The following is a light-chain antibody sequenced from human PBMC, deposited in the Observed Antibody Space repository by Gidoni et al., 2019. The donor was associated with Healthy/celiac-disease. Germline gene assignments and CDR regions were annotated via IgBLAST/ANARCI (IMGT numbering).Light chain of an antibody. CDR1: QDISNY. Sequence: DIQMTQSPSSLSASVGDRVTITCQASQDISNYLNWYQQKPGKAPKLLIYDASNLETGVPSRFSGSRSVPDFTFTISSLQPEDIATYYCQQYDNLPRTFXXXTKLEIK. CDR3: QQYDNLPRT. V-gene: IGKV1-33*01. J-gene: IGKJ2*01. CDR2: DAS.